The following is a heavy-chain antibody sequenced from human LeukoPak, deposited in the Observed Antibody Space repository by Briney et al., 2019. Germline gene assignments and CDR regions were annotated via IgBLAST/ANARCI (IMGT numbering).Heavy chain of an antibody. V-gene: IGHV3-30*04. Sequence: GRSLRLSCAASGFTFSSYAMHWVRQAPGKGLEWVAVISYDGSNKYYADSVKGRFTISRDNSKNTLYLQMNSLRAEDTAVYYCARVWGYSSTSCYEGTFDYWGQGTLVTVSS. J-gene: IGHJ4*02. CDR2: ISYDGSNK. D-gene: IGHD2-2*01. CDR1: GFTFSSYA. CDR3: ARVWGYSSTSCYEGTFDY.